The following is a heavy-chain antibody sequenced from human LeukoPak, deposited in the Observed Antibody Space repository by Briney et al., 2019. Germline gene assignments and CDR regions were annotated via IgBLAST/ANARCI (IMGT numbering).Heavy chain of an antibody. CDR1: GFTFSTYA. D-gene: IGHD3-16*02. V-gene: IGHV3-23*01. J-gene: IGHJ4*02. CDR2: ICGSGGCT. Sequence: GGSLRLSCAASGFTFSTYAMSWVRQAPGRGLEWVSGICGSGGCTYYADSVKGRFTISRDNSKNTLYLQMSSLRVEDTAVYYCASTPFYDYVWGSYRYRGLFDNWGQGTLVSVSS. CDR3: ASTPFYDYVWGSYRYRGLFDN.